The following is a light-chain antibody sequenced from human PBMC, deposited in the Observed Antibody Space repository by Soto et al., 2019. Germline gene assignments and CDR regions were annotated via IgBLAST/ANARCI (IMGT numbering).Light chain of an antibody. V-gene: IGKV1-5*01. J-gene: IGKJ1*01. CDR1: QSISVW. CDR3: QQYNNNWRS. CDR2: DAS. Sequence: DIQMTQSPSTLSASVGDRVTITCRASQSISVWLAWYQQKPGKAPKLLIYDASSLESGVSSRFSGSGSGTEFTLTISRLQPDDFATYYCQQYNNNWRSFGQGTKVDIK.